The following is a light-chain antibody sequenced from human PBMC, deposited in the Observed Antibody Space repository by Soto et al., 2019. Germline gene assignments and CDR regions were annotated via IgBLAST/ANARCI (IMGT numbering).Light chain of an antibody. CDR1: QSISNH. V-gene: IGKV1-5*01. Sequence: VQMTQNPSSLSASVEDRVIITCRASQSISNHLNWYQQKPGKAPKLLIYDASSLESGVSSRFSGSGSGTEFTLTISSLQPDDFATYYCQQYTSYSLTFGGGTKVDIK. CDR2: DAS. CDR3: QQYTSYSLT. J-gene: IGKJ4*01.